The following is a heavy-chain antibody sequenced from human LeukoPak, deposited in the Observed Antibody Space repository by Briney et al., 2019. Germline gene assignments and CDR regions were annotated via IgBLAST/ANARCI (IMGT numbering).Heavy chain of an antibody. D-gene: IGHD3-3*01. Sequence: PSETLSLTCTVSGGSISSSSYYWGWIRQPAGKGLEWIGRIYTSGSTNYNPSLKSRVTISVDTSKNQFSLKLSSVTAADTAVYYCAREDPYYDFWSGYLDAFDIWGQGTMVTVSS. CDR2: IYTSGST. V-gene: IGHV4-61*02. CDR3: AREDPYYDFWSGYLDAFDI. CDR1: GGSISSSSYY. J-gene: IGHJ3*02.